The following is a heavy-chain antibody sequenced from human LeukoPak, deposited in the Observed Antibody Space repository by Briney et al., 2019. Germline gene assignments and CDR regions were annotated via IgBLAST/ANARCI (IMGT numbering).Heavy chain of an antibody. Sequence: EASVKVSCKASGYTFTSYDINWVRQATGQGLEWMGWMNPNSGNTGYAQKFQGRVTITRNTSISTAYMELSSLRSEDTAVYYCARAIAARGYYYYMDVWGKGTTVTVSS. CDR2: MNPNSGNT. D-gene: IGHD6-6*01. CDR3: ARAIAARGYYYYMDV. J-gene: IGHJ6*03. V-gene: IGHV1-8*03. CDR1: GYTFTSYD.